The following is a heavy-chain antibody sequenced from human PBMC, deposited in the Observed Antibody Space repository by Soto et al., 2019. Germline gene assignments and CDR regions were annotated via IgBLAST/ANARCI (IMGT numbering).Heavy chain of an antibody. CDR3: ARETVVVVAARADYYYYGMDV. V-gene: IGHV1-18*01. CDR2: ISAYNGNT. D-gene: IGHD2-15*01. CDR1: GYTFTSYG. J-gene: IGHJ6*02. Sequence: ASVKVSCKASGYTFTSYGISWVRQAPGQGLEWMGWISAYNGNTNYAQKLQGRVTMTTDTSTSTAYMELRSLRSDDTAVYYCARETVVVVAARADYYYYGMDVWGQGTTVTV.